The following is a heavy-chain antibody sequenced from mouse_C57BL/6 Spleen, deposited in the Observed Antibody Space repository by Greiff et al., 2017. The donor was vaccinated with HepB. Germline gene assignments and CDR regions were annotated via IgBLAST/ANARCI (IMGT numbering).Heavy chain of an antibody. V-gene: IGHV1-52*01. D-gene: IGHD1-1*01. J-gene: IGHJ2*01. CDR1: GYTFTSYW. CDR3: ARWGYYGSSYYFDY. Sequence: QVQLQQPGAELVRPGSSVKLSCKASGYTFTSYWMHWVKQRPIQGLEWIGNIDPSDSETHYNQKFKDKATLTVDKSSSTAYMQLSSLTSEDSAVYYWARWGYYGSSYYFDYWGQSTTLTVSS. CDR2: IDPSDSET.